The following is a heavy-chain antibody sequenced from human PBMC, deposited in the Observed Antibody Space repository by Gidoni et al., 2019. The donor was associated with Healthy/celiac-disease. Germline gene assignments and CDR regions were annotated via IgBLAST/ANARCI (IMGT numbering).Heavy chain of an antibody. J-gene: IGHJ4*02. CDR1: GFTFSSYS. Sequence: EVQLVESGGGLVKPGGSLRLSCAASGFTFSSYSMNWVRQAPGKGLEWFSSISSSSSSIYYADSVKGRFTISRDNAKNSMYLQMNSLRAEDTAVYYCARNRPAATFDYWGQGTLVTVSS. D-gene: IGHD2-2*01. V-gene: IGHV3-21*01. CDR3: ARNRPAATFDY. CDR2: ISSSSSSI.